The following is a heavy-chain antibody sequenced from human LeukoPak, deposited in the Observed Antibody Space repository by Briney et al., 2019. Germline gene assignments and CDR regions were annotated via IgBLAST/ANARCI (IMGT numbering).Heavy chain of an antibody. CDR1: GGSISGYY. CDR3: ARIMVYAGYGMDV. D-gene: IGHD2-8*01. CDR2: IYYSGST. J-gene: IGHJ6*02. Sequence: SETLSLTCTVSGGSISGYYWGWIRQPPGKGLEWIGYIYYSGSTNYNPSLKSRVTISVDTSKNQFSLKLSSVTAADTAVYYCARIMVYAGYGMDVWGQGTTVTVSS. V-gene: IGHV4-59*01.